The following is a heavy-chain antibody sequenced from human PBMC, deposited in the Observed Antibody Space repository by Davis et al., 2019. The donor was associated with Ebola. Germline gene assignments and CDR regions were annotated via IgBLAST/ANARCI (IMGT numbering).Heavy chain of an antibody. Sequence: AASVKVSCKASGYTFTSYYMHWVRQAPGQGLEWMGIINPSGGSTSYAQKFQGRVTMTRDTSTGTVYMELSSLRSEDTAVYYCARYQLLGYYFDYWGQGTLVTVSS. CDR2: INPSGGST. CDR3: ARYQLLGYYFDY. V-gene: IGHV1-46*01. D-gene: IGHD2-2*01. CDR1: GYTFTSYY. J-gene: IGHJ4*02.